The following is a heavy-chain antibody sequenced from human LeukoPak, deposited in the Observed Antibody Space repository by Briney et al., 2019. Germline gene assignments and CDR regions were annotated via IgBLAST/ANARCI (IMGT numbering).Heavy chain of an antibody. CDR2: IRYDGSKE. V-gene: IGHV3-33*01. CDR1: GFTFSKYG. CDR3: VRDTITYDIFTGSPDY. D-gene: IGHD3-9*01. J-gene: IGHJ4*02. Sequence: PGKSLRLSCEVSGFTFSKYGMHWVRQAPGKGLEWVSTIRYDGSKEYYADSVRGRFTISRDTSGNTLFLQMDSLGAEDTAVYFCVRDTITYDIFTGSPDYWGQGTLVIVSS.